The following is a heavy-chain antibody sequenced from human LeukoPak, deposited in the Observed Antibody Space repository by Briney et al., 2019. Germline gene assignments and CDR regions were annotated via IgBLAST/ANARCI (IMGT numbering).Heavy chain of an antibody. CDR1: GGSISSYY. CDR2: IYYSGST. D-gene: IGHD1-7*01. CDR3: AGGNLDWFDP. V-gene: IGHV4-59*01. J-gene: IGHJ5*02. Sequence: SETLSLTCTVSGGSISSYYWSWIRQPPGKGREWIGYIYYSGSTNYNPSLKSRVTISVDTSKNQFSLKLSSVTAADTAVHYCAGGNLDWFDPWGQGTLVTVSS.